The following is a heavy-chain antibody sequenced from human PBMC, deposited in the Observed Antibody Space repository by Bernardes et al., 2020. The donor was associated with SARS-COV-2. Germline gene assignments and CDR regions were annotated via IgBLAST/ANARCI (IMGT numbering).Heavy chain of an antibody. CDR3: ARDREGNFDNSGYLDY. D-gene: IGHD3-22*01. Sequence: ASVKVSCKPSAVTCIDCYMHWMRQAPGQGLQWMGIISPSDGTTKYAQKFQGRLTMSRDTSTSTVYMELSSLRSEDTAVYYCARDREGNFDNSGYLDYWGQGTLVTVSS. J-gene: IGHJ4*02. CDR2: ISPSDGTT. CDR1: AVTCIDCY. V-gene: IGHV1-46*01.